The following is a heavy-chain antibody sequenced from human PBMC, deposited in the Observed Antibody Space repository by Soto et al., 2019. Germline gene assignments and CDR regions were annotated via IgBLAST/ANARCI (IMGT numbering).Heavy chain of an antibody. J-gene: IGHJ4*02. CDR3: ARSPTYYYDSSGYYYFDY. CDR1: GGSISSYY. V-gene: IGHV4-4*07. Sequence: PSETLSLTCTVSGGSISSYYWSWIRQPAGKGLEWIGRIYTSGSTNYNPSLKSRVTMSVDTSKNQFSLKLSSVTAADTAVYYCARSPTYYYDSSGYYYFDYWGQGTLVTVSS. D-gene: IGHD3-22*01. CDR2: IYTSGST.